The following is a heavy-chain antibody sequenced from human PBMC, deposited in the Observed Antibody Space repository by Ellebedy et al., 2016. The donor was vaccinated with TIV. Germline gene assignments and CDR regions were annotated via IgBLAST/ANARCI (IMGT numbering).Heavy chain of an antibody. V-gene: IGHV3-30*04. CDR3: ARDVGGNSQIDH. Sequence: GESLKISXSASGFTFSSYSMHWVRQAPGKGLECMAAISNDGRNAYYADSVKGRFIISRDNSKNTLYPQMDSLRPEDTAVYYCARDVGGNSQIDHWGQGTLVTVSS. J-gene: IGHJ4*01. CDR1: GFTFSSYS. D-gene: IGHD4-23*01. CDR2: ISNDGRNA.